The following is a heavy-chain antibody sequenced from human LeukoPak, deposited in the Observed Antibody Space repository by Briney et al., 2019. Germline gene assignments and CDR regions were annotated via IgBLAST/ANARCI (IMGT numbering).Heavy chain of an antibody. V-gene: IGHV1-46*01. CDR3: ARHAQWLVRRTGPNGMDV. CDR2: INPSGGST. Sequence: GASVKVSCKASGYTFTSYYMHWVRQAPGQGLEWMGLINPSGGSTSYAQKFQGRVTMTRDTSTSTVYMELSSLRSEDTAVYYCARHAQWLVRRTGPNGMDVWGQGTTVTVSS. CDR1: GYTFTSYY. D-gene: IGHD6-19*01. J-gene: IGHJ6*02.